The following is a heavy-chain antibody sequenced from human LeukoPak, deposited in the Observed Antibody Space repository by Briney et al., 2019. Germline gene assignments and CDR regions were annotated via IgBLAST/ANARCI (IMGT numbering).Heavy chain of an antibody. CDR2: IIPIFGTA. V-gene: IGHV1-69*13. D-gene: IGHD6-13*01. Sequence: ASGKVSCKASGGTFSSYAISWVRQAPGQGLEWMGGIIPIFGTANYAQKFQGRVTITADESTSTAYMELSSLRSEDTAVYYCARARYGIAASYNWFDPWGQGTLVTVSS. CDR3: ARARYGIAASYNWFDP. CDR1: GGTFSSYA. J-gene: IGHJ5*02.